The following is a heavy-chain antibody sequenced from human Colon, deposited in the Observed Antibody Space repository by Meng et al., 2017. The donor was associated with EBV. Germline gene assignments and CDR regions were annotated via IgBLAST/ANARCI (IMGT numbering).Heavy chain of an antibody. V-gene: IGHV4-31*03. J-gene: IGHJ4*02. Sequence: QEPGPGLVKPSPTPSLTCPVSGGSVSSGGYYWTWIRQHPGKGLEWFGHIYYSGSTFYNPSLKRRVIISIDTSKNQFSLNLRSVTAADTAVYYCARVSSGWDYFDYWGQGTLVTVSS. CDR3: ARVSSGWDYFDY. CDR1: GGSVSSGGYY. D-gene: IGHD6-19*01. CDR2: IYYSGST.